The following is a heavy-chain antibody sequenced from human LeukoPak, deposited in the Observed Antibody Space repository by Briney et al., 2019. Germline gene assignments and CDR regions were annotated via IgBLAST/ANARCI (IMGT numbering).Heavy chain of an antibody. J-gene: IGHJ4*02. Sequence: PGGSLRLSCAASGFTFSTYYMNWVRQVPGKGLEWVSSISGSGTYKYYEDSVKGRFTISRDNAENSLYLQMNSLRVEDTAVYYCASRYCSGTSCYAFDYRGQGTLVTVSS. CDR1: GFTFSTYY. CDR3: ASRYCSGTSCYAFDY. V-gene: IGHV3-21*01. D-gene: IGHD2-2*01. CDR2: ISGSGTYK.